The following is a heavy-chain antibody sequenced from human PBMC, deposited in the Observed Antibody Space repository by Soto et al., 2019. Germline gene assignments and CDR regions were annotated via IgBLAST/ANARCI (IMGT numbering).Heavy chain of an antibody. CDR3: ARGWRYYYGSGSPRALDY. Sequence: PSETLSLTCAVYGGSSSGYYWSWIRQPPGKGLERIGEINHSGSTNYNPSLKSRVTISVDTSKNQFSLKLSSVTAADTAVYYCARGWRYYYGSGSPRALDYWGQGTLVTVSS. CDR2: INHSGST. D-gene: IGHD3-10*01. V-gene: IGHV4-34*01. J-gene: IGHJ4*02. CDR1: GGSSSGYY.